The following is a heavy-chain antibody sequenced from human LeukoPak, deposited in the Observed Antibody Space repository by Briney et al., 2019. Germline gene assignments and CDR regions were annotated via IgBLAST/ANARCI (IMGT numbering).Heavy chain of an antibody. D-gene: IGHD2/OR15-2a*01. Sequence: ASVKVSCKASGYTFTSYGISWVRQAPGQGLEWMGIINPSGGSTSYAQKFQGRVTMTRDTSTSTVYMELSSLRSEDTAVYYCARGRTLDPFGYWGQGTLVTASS. CDR1: GYTFTSYG. CDR2: INPSGGST. J-gene: IGHJ4*02. V-gene: IGHV1-46*01. CDR3: ARGRTLDPFGY.